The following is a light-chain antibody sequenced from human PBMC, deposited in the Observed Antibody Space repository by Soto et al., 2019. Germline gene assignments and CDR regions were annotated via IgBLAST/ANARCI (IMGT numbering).Light chain of an antibody. Sequence: QSVLPQPASVSGSPGQSITISCTGTSSDIGYYTYVSWYQHHPGKAPKLIIYEVSNRPSGVSNRFSGSKSGNTASLTISGLQAEDEADYYCTSYTLPSPLHVFGTGTKLTVL. V-gene: IGLV2-14*01. CDR3: TSYTLPSPLHV. J-gene: IGLJ1*01. CDR1: SSDIGYYTY. CDR2: EVS.